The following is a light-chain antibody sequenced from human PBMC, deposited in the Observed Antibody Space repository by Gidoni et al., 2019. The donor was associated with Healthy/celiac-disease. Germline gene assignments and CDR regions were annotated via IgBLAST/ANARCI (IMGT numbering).Light chain of an antibody. CDR3: QQRSNWPLT. CDR1: QSVSSY. V-gene: IGKV3-11*01. CDR2: DAS. J-gene: IGKJ3*01. Sequence: EIVLTQSPATLSLSPGERATLSCRASQSVSSYLAWYQQKPGQAPRPLIDDASNRATGIPARFSGSGSGTDFTLTISSLEPEDFAVYYCQQRSNWPLTFXPXTKVXIK.